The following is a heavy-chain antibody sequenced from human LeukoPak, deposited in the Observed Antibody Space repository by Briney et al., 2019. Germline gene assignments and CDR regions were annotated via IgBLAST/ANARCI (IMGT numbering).Heavy chain of an antibody. V-gene: IGHV3-7*01. Sequence: GGSLRLSCTASGFTFSRYWMIWVRQAPGKGLEWVANIKRDRSEKYYVDSVKGRFTISRDNAKNSLFLQMNGLRVEDTAVYYCARDASYYDSSGYYDAFDIWGQGTMVTVSS. D-gene: IGHD3-22*01. CDR2: IKRDRSEK. CDR1: GFTFSRYW. CDR3: ARDASYYDSSGYYDAFDI. J-gene: IGHJ3*02.